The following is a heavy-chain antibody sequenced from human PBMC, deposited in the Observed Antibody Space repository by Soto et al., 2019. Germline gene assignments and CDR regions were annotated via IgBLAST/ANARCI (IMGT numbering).Heavy chain of an antibody. J-gene: IGHJ6*02. Sequence: SVKVSCKAAGYTLTTYGVSWVRQAPGQGLEWMGWMNPNSGNTGYAQEFQGRVTMTRNTSISTAYMELSSLRSEDTAVYYCARGDLITNSYYYYGMDVWGQGTTVTVSS. CDR2: MNPNSGNT. D-gene: IGHD3-3*01. CDR3: ARGDLITNSYYYYGMDV. V-gene: IGHV1-8*02. CDR1: GYTLTTYG.